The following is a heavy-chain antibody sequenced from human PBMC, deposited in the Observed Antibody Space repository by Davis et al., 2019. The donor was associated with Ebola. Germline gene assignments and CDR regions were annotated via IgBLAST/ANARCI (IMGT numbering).Heavy chain of an antibody. CDR3: ARPLSTVNWVGYYGVDV. D-gene: IGHD4-17*01. J-gene: IGHJ6*04. CDR1: GYTFTTYD. Sequence: ASMKVSCKTSGYTFTTYDINWVRQATGQGLEWMGWMNPRSGNTGYAQKFQGRVTMTRNNSISTAYMELSSLRSEDTGVYYCARPLSTVNWVGYYGVDVWGKGTTVTVSS. CDR2: MNPRSGNT. V-gene: IGHV1-8*01.